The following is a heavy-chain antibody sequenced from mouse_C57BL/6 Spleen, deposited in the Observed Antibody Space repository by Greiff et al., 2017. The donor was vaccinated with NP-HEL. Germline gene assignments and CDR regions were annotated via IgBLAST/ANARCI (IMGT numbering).Heavy chain of an antibody. CDR2: IDPENGDT. CDR3: TTSGYSNYFAMDY. J-gene: IGHJ4*01. CDR1: GFNIKDDY. V-gene: IGHV14-4*01. D-gene: IGHD2-5*01. Sequence: EVQLQQSGAELVRPGASVKLSCTASGFNIKDDYMHWVKQRPEQGLEWIGWIDPENGDTEYASKFQGKATITADTSSNTAYLQLSSLTSEDTAVYYCTTSGYSNYFAMDYWGQGTSVTVSS.